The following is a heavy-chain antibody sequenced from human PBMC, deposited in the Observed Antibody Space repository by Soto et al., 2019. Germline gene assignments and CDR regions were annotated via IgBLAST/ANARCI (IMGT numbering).Heavy chain of an antibody. CDR1: GFSFSSYA. J-gene: IGHJ4*02. CDR3: ARTLGYYYDSSGYYDPV. D-gene: IGHD3-22*01. V-gene: IGHV3-30-3*01. CDR2: ISYDGSNK. Sequence: GGSLRLSCAASGFSFSSYAMHWVRQAPGKGLEWVAVISYDGSNKYYADSVKGRFTISRDNSKNTLYLQMNSLRAEDTAVYYCARTLGYYYDSSGYYDPVGGQGTLVTVSS.